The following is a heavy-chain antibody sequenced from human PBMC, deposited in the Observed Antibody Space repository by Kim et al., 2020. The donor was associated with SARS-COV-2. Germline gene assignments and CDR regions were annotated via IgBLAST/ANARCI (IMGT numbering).Heavy chain of an antibody. CDR1: GGTFSSYA. CDR3: AMALRGNYFDY. CDR2: IIPIFGTT. V-gene: IGHV1-69*13. J-gene: IGHJ4*02. Sequence: SVMVSCKASGGTFSSYAISWVRQAPGQGLEWMGMIIPIFGTTKSAQKFQGRVTITADGTTTTGYLELRSLRSQDTAVYYCAMALRGNYFDYWGQGTLVTVSS.